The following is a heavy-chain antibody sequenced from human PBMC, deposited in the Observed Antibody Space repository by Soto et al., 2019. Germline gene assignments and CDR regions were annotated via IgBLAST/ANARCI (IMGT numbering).Heavy chain of an antibody. CDR1: GGSISSYY. CDR2: IYYSGST. J-gene: IGHJ4*02. V-gene: IGHV4-59*01. D-gene: IGHD1-26*01. CDR3: GGGGGELGGYFDY. Sequence: QVQLQESGPGLVKPSETLSLTCTVSGGSISSYYWSWIRQPPGKGLEWIGYIYYSGSTNYNPSLTSRITISVYTSKTHLPVEVGSVSDEESDVYYSGGGGGELGGYFDYWGQGTLVTVSS.